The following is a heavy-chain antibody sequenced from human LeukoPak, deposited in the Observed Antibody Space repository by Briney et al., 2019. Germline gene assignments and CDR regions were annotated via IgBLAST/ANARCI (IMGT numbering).Heavy chain of an antibody. CDR1: GGTFSSYA. D-gene: IGHD2-2*01. Sequence: GASEKVSCKASGGTFSSYAISWVRQAPGQGLEWMGRIIPILGIANYAQKFQGRVTITADKSTSTAYMELSSLRSEDTAVYYCARSCSSTSCYHAFDIWGQGTMVTVSS. CDR2: IIPILGIA. V-gene: IGHV1-69*04. J-gene: IGHJ3*02. CDR3: ARSCSSTSCYHAFDI.